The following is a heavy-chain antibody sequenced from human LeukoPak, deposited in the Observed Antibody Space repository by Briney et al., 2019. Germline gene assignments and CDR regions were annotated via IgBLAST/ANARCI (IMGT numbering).Heavy chain of an antibody. Sequence: PSQTLSLTCTVSGGSISSGDCFWSWIRQPPGKGLEWIGYISHSGYTSYNPSLKSRVTISVDTSKNQFSLKLSSVTAADTAVYFCARDHSSGTVTIPGSWFDPWGRGTLVTVAS. J-gene: IGHJ5*02. V-gene: IGHV4-30-4*01. D-gene: IGHD4-17*01. CDR3: ARDHSSGTVTIPGSWFDP. CDR1: GGSISSGDCF. CDR2: ISHSGYT.